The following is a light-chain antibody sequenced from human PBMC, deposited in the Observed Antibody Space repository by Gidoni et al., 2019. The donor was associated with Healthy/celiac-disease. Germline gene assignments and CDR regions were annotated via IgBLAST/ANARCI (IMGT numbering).Light chain of an antibody. Sequence: QSPSSLSASVGDRVTITCRASQSISSSLNWYQQKPGKAPKLLIYAASSLQSGVPSTFSGSGSGTDLTLTISSLQPEDFATYYCQQYYNTPSTFGDVTRVEIK. CDR3: QQYYNTPST. J-gene: IGKJ4*01. CDR2: AAS. V-gene: IGKV1-39*01. CDR1: QSISSS.